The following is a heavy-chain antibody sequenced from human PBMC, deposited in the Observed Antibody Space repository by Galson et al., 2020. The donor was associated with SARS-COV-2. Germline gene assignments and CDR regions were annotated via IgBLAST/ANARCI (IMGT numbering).Heavy chain of an antibody. J-gene: IGHJ2*01. CDR2: ISYDGNNK. CDR3: AKSRGGYWYFDV. CDR1: GFTFSSYG. V-gene: IGHV3-30*18. D-gene: IGHD3-16*01. Sequence: GGSLRLSCAASGFTFSSYGMHWVRQAPGKGLEWVAVISYDGNNKYYADSVKGRFTLSRDNSKNTLYLQMNSLRAEDTAVYYCAKSRGGYWYFDVWGRGTLVTGSS.